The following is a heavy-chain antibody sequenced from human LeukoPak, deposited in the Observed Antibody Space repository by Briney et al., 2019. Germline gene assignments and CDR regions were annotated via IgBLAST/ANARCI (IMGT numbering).Heavy chain of an antibody. V-gene: IGHV4-4*08. D-gene: IGHD3-16*01. CDR1: GGSISSYY. CDR2: IYTSGST. Sequence: SETLSLTCTVSGGSISSYYWSWIRQPPGKGLEWIGYIYTSGSTNYNPSLKSRVTISVDTSKNQFSLKLSSVTAADTAVYYCASYTALPIDRRAFDIWGQGTMVTVSS. J-gene: IGHJ3*02. CDR3: ASYTALPIDRRAFDI.